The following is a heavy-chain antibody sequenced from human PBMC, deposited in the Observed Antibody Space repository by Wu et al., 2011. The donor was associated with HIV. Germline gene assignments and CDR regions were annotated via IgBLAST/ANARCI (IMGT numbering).Heavy chain of an antibody. D-gene: IGHD2-15*01. CDR2: INPNSGGT. V-gene: IGHV1-2*02. CDR1: GYTFTGYY. CDR3: ARAPGLLPYYMDV. Sequence: QVQLVQSGAEVKKPGASVKVSCKASGYTFTGYYMHWVRQAPGQGLEWMGWINPNSGGTSYAQKFQGRVTMTRDTSISTAYMELSRLRSDDTAMYYCARAPGLLPYYMDVWGKGTTVTVS. J-gene: IGHJ6*03.